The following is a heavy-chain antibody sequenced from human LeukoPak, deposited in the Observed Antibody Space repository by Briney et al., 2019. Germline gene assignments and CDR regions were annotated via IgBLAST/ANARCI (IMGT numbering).Heavy chain of an antibody. Sequence: GGSLRLSCAASGFTFSSYGMHWVRQAPGKGLEWVAVISYDGSNKYYADSVKGRFTISRDNSKNTLYLQVNSLRAEDTAVYYCAKGRVDNYDSSDAFDIWGQGTMVTVSS. CDR2: ISYDGSNK. CDR1: GFTFSSYG. V-gene: IGHV3-30*18. D-gene: IGHD3-22*01. CDR3: AKGRVDNYDSSDAFDI. J-gene: IGHJ3*02.